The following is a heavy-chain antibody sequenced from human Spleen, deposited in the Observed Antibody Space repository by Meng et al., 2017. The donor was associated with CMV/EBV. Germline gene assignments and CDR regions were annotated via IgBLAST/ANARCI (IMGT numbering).Heavy chain of an antibody. D-gene: IGHD3-22*01. V-gene: IGHV3-48*03. Sequence: GGSLRLSCAASGFTFDNYAMHWVRQAPGKGLEWVSYISSSGSTIYYADSVKGRFTISRDNAKNSLYLQMNRLRAEDTAVYYCARETYYYDSRGYHHPHLDYWGQGTLVTVSS. CDR1: GFTFDNYA. J-gene: IGHJ4*02. CDR3: ARETYYYDSRGYHHPHLDY. CDR2: ISSSGSTI.